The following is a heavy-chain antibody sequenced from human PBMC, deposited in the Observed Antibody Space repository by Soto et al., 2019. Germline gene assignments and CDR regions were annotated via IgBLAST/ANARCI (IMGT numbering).Heavy chain of an antibody. CDR2: ISAGGST. V-gene: IGHV3-23*01. D-gene: IGHD3-22*01. J-gene: IGHJ4*02. CDR3: AKWHTNNFDSLAFAGFDW. Sequence: ELQLLGSGGDLVHPGGSLRLSCAASGFTFSDCAMAWVRQAPGKGLEWVSAISAGGSTYYAYSVRGRFTISRNNSKSTLDLQMNNLRAEDTATYYCAKWHTNNFDSLAFAGFDWWGQETQVTVSS. CDR1: GFTFSDCA.